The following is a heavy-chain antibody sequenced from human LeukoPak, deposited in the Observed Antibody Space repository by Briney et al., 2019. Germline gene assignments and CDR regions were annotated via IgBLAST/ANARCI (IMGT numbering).Heavy chain of an antibody. CDR3: ARAYSSSPGFDY. J-gene: IGHJ4*02. CDR2: IYYSGST. CDR1: GGSISSGDYY. V-gene: IGHV4-30-4*08. D-gene: IGHD6-6*01. Sequence: SETLSLTCTVSGGSISSGDYYWSWIRQPPGKGLEWIGYIYYSGSTYYNPSLKSRVTISVDTSKNQFSLKLSSVTAADTAVYYCARAYSSSPGFDYWGQGTLVTVSS.